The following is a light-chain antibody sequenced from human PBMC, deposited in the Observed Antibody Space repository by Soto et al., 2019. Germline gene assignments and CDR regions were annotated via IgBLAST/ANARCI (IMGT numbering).Light chain of an antibody. J-gene: IGKJ3*01. CDR3: QQYDNLPPGVT. Sequence: DIQMTQSPSSLSASVGDRFTITCQASQDISNYLKWYQQKPGKAPKLLIYDASNLETGVPSRFSGSGSGTDFTFTISSLQPEDIATYYCQQYDNLPPGVTFGPGTKVDIK. CDR2: DAS. CDR1: QDISNY. V-gene: IGKV1-33*01.